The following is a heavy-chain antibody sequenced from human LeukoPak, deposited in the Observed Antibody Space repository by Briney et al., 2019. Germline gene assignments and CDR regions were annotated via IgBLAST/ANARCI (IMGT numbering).Heavy chain of an antibody. D-gene: IGHD5-24*01. Sequence: HGESLKISCKGSRYSFTSYWIVWVRQMPGKGLEWMGIIYPGDSDSRCSPSFQGQVTISADRSTNTAYLQWVTLKASDTAMYYCASPYNDRPGWFDPWGQGTLATVSS. V-gene: IGHV5-51*01. J-gene: IGHJ5*02. CDR3: ASPYNDRPGWFDP. CDR1: RYSFTSYW. CDR2: IYPGDSDS.